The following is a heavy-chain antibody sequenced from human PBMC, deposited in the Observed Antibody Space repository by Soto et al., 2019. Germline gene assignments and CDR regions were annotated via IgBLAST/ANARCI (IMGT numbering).Heavy chain of an antibody. J-gene: IGHJ4*02. Sequence: SETLSLTGTVSGGSISRDDYYWTWIRQPPGKGLEGIGYIYYSGKTKYNPSLERRITITIDTSNNHFSLKLSSVSAADTAVYYCARQREPNCGGDCYSPLDYWGQGTLVTVSS. CDR3: ARQREPNCGGDCYSPLDY. CDR1: GGSISRDDYY. CDR2: IYYSGKT. V-gene: IGHV4-30-4*01. D-gene: IGHD2-21*02.